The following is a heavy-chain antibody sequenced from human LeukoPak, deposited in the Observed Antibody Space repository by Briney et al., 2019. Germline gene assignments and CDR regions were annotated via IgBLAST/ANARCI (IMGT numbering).Heavy chain of an antibody. CDR1: GYTFTSYA. Sequence: ASVKVSCTASGYTFTSYAMHWVRQAPGQRLEWMGWINAGNGNTKYSQKFQGRVTITRDTSASTAYMELSSLRSEDTAVYYCARVLLAGKRGYSYDPRGFDYWGQGTLVTVSS. D-gene: IGHD5-18*01. V-gene: IGHV1-3*01. CDR3: ARVLLAGKRGYSYDPRGFDY. J-gene: IGHJ4*02. CDR2: INAGNGNT.